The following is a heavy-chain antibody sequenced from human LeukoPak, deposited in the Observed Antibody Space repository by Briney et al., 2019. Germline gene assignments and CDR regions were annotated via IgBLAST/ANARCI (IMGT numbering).Heavy chain of an antibody. Sequence: GGSLRLSCAASGFTFSSYAMSWVRQAPGKGPEWVSAISGSGGSTYYADSVKGRFTISRDNSKNTLYLQMNSLRAEDTAVYYCAKGAFRSGRGYSGYDLDYWGQGTLVTVSS. CDR1: GFTFSSYA. V-gene: IGHV3-23*01. CDR3: AKGAFRSGRGYSGYDLDY. CDR2: ISGSGGST. J-gene: IGHJ4*02. D-gene: IGHD5-12*01.